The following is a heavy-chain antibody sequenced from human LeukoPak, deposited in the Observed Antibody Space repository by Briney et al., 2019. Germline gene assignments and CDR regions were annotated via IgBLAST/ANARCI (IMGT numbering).Heavy chain of an antibody. CDR2: INPNSGGT. V-gene: IGHV1-2*02. Sequence: GASVKVSCKASGYTFTAYYMYWVRQAPGQGLEWMGWINPNSGGTSSAQNFQDRVTMTRDTSISTAYVEVSRLRSDDTAVYYCARARRDGYNYDYLDFWGQGTLVTVSS. CDR1: GYTFTAYY. CDR3: ARARRDGYNYDYLDF. D-gene: IGHD5-24*01. J-gene: IGHJ4*02.